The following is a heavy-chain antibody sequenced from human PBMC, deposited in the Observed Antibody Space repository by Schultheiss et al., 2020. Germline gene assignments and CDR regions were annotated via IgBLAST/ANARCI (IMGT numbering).Heavy chain of an antibody. CDR2: IYYSGST. V-gene: IGHV4-31*03. CDR1: GGSISSGGYY. CDR3: ARDQFGDYDYWFDP. Sequence: SETLSLTCTVSGGSISSGGYYWSWIRQHPGKGLEWIGYIYYSGSTYYNPSLKSRVTISVDTSKNQFSLKLSSVTAADTAVYYCARDQFGDYDYWFDPWGQGTLVTVSS. J-gene: IGHJ5*02. D-gene: IGHD5-12*01.